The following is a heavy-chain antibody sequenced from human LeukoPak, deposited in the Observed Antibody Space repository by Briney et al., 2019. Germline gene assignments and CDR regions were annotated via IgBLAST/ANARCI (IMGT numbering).Heavy chain of an antibody. CDR2: IKGDGSST. CDR1: GFTFSTYW. J-gene: IGHJ4*02. V-gene: IGHV3-74*01. CDR3: AKDQSQ. Sequence: GGSLRLSCAASGFTFSTYWMHWVRQAPGKGLVWVARIKGDGSSTIYADSVKGRFTISRDNSKNTLYLQTSSLRVEDTAVYYCAKDQSQWGQGTLVIVSS.